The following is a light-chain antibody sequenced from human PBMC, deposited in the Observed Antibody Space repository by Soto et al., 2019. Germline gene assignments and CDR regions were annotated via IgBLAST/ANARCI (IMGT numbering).Light chain of an antibody. Sequence: EVVLTQSPATLSLSPGEGATLSCRASQSIGNYLAWYQQKPGQAPRLLIYATSNRATGIPARFSGSGSGTDCTLTLSSLEPEDFAVYSCQQRSSWPFTFGPGTKVDIK. V-gene: IGKV3-11*01. CDR3: QQRSSWPFT. J-gene: IGKJ3*01. CDR1: QSIGNY. CDR2: ATS.